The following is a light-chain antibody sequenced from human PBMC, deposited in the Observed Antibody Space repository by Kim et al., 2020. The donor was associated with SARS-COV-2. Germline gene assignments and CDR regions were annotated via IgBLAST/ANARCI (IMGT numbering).Light chain of an antibody. J-gene: IGLJ1*01. CDR1: NVGGHS. CDR2: YDS. CDR3: QVWDTDTDHYV. V-gene: IGLV3-21*01. Sequence: APVKLAWFTCGGNNVGGHSVRWYQQQPGPATVLVMYYDSDRPSGIPERFSGSKSANTATLTISRVEAGDEADYYCQVWDTDTDHYVFGTGTKVTVL.